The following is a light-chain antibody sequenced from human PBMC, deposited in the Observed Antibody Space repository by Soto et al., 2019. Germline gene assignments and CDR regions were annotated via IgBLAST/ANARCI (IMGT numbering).Light chain of an antibody. CDR2: GTS. J-gene: IGKJ5*01. Sequence: IVMTQSPATLSVSPGEPATLSCRASQSLSTHLAWYQQKPGQAPRLLIYGTSTRATGIPARFSGSGSGIDFTLTISSLQSEDFALYYCQQYHNWPITFGQGTRLEVK. CDR1: QSLSTH. V-gene: IGKV3-15*01. CDR3: QQYHNWPIT.